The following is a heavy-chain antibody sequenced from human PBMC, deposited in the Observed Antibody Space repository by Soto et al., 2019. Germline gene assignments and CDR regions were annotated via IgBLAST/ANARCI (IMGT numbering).Heavy chain of an antibody. Sequence: EVQLVESGGGLVQPGGSLRLSCAASGFTFSSYSMNWVRQAPGKWLEWVSYISSSSSTIYYADSVKGRFTISRDNAKNSLYLQMNSLRAEDTAVYYCARDEGYDYGYYYGMDVWGQGTTVTVSS. J-gene: IGHJ6*02. V-gene: IGHV3-48*01. CDR3: ARDEGYDYGYYYGMDV. D-gene: IGHD5-12*01. CDR1: GFTFSSYS. CDR2: ISSSSSTI.